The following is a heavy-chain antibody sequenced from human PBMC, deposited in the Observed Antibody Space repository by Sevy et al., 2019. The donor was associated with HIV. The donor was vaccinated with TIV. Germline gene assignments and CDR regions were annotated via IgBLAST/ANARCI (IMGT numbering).Heavy chain of an antibody. CDR2: IDPSGST. D-gene: IGHD1-26*01. CDR3: ARDRDLSGSYLEYYYYAMDV. J-gene: IGHJ6*02. Sequence: ASVKVSCKASGYTFITYYEHWVRQAPGQGLEWMGLIDPSGSTRYAQKYQGRVSMTGDTSTTTVYMELSSLTSEDTAVYYCARDRDLSGSYLEYYYYAMDVWGQGTTVTVSS. CDR1: GYTFITYY. V-gene: IGHV1-46*01.